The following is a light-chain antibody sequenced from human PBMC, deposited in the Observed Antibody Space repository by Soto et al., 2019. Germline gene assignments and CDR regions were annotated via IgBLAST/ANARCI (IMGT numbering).Light chain of an antibody. CDR3: SSYTTSSTLV. Sequence: QSALTQPASVSGSPGQSITISCTGTNRDVGTYNYVSWYQQHPGKAPKFVVYEVSDRPSGVSDRFSGSKSGNTASLTISGLQAEDEADYYCSSYTTSSTLVFGGGTQLTVL. V-gene: IGLV2-14*01. CDR2: EVS. CDR1: NRDVGTYNY. J-gene: IGLJ2*01.